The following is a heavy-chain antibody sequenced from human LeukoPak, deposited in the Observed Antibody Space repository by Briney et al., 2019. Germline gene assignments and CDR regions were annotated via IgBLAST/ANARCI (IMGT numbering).Heavy chain of an antibody. Sequence: SETLSLTCTVSGGSTSTYYWSWIREPAGRGLEWIGRIYTSGSTNYNPSLKSRVTMSVDTSKNQFSLKLRPVTAADTAVYYCARGVVIAPQTFDYWGQGTLVTVSS. J-gene: IGHJ4*02. V-gene: IGHV4-4*07. CDR1: GGSTSTYY. CDR2: IYTSGST. CDR3: ARGVVIAPQTFDY. D-gene: IGHD2-21*01.